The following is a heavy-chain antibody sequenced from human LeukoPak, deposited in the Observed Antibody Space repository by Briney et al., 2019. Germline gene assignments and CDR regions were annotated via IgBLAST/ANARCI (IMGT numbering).Heavy chain of an antibody. J-gene: IGHJ4*02. CDR3: TRPESSSSLACDH. D-gene: IGHD2-2*01. CDR2: INSDGSTT. Sequence: GGSLRLSCAASGFTFSSSWMHWVRQAPGKGLVWVSRINSDGSTTNYADSVKGRFIISRDNAKNALYLQMNSLRAEDTAVYYCTRPESSSSLACDHWGQGTLVTVSS. CDR1: GFTFSSSW. V-gene: IGHV3-74*01.